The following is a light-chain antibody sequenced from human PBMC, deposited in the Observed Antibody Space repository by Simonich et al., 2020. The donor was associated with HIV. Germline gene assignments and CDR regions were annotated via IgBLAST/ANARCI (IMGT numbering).Light chain of an antibody. Sequence: DIVMTQSPDSLAVSLGERATINCKSSQSVIYNSNNKNYLAWYQQKPGQPPNLLIYWASTRESGVPDRFSASGSGTDFTLTISSLQAEDVAVYYCQQYYTTPPTFGQGTKVEIK. CDR2: WAS. J-gene: IGKJ1*01. CDR3: QQYYTTPPT. CDR1: QSVIYNSNNKNY. V-gene: IGKV4-1*01.